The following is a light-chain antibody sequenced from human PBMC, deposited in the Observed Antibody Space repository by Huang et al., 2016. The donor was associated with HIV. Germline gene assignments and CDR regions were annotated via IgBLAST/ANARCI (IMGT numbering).Light chain of an antibody. J-gene: IGKJ4*01. CDR2: GAS. CDR1: QSVRSSS. CDR3: QQYGSSPLT. V-gene: IGKV3-20*01. Sequence: PGERATLSCRASQSVRSSSLAWYQQKPGQSPRLLIFGASNRATAIPDRFSGSGSATDFTLTISRLEPEDFAVYYCQQYGSSPLTFGGGTKVEIK.